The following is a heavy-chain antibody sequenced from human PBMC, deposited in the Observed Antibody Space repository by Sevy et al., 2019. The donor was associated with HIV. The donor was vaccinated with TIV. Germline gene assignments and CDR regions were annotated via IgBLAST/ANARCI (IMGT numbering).Heavy chain of an antibody. Sequence: GGSLRLSCAASGFNFDLYNMNWVRQAPGKGLEWVSFITSSGNAIYYADSVKGRFTISRDNAQNSLSLQMTNLRAEDTAVYYCARESLYSNYVEYWGQGSLVTVSS. J-gene: IGHJ4*02. D-gene: IGHD4-4*01. CDR3: ARESLYSNYVEY. CDR1: GFNFDLYN. V-gene: IGHV3-48*01. CDR2: ITSSGNAI.